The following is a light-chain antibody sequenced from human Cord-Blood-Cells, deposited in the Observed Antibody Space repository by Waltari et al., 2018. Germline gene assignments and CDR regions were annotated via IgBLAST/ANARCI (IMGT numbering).Light chain of an antibody. V-gene: IGKV1-5*03. Sequence: DIQMTQSPSTLSASVGDRVTITCRASPSISSWLAWYQQKPGKAPKLLIYKASSLESGVPSRFSGSGSGTEFTLTISSLQPDDFATYYCQQYNSSSFGQGTKVEIK. CDR1: PSISSW. CDR3: QQYNSSS. CDR2: KAS. J-gene: IGKJ1*01.